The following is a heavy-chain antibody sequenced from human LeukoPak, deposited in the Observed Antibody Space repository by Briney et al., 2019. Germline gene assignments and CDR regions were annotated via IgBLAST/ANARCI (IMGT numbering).Heavy chain of an antibody. D-gene: IGHD2-15*01. Sequence: GESLKISCRAFGYRFIDYWIGWVRQMPGKGPEWMGIIYPAGSDARYSPSFQGQVTISADKSISTAYLQWSSLKASDTAMYYCARHVVPNYCSGGSCYRGYSDYWGQGTLVTVSS. CDR1: GYRFIDYW. CDR2: IYPAGSDA. V-gene: IGHV5-51*01. J-gene: IGHJ4*02. CDR3: ARHVVPNYCSGGSCYRGYSDY.